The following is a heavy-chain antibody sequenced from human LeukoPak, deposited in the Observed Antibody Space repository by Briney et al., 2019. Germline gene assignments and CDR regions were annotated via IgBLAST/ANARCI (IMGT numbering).Heavy chain of an antibody. CDR1: GDSISSGGFY. D-gene: IGHD5-18*01. V-gene: IGHV4-39*07. CDR2: IFYTGGT. J-gene: IGHJ4*02. CDR3: GRARGYSYAFDY. Sequence: SETLSLTCSVSGDSISSGGFYWGWIRQPPGKGLEWIGSIFYTGGTHYNPSLKSPVTISRDTSKNQFSVKLNSVTAADTAVYYCGRARGYSYAFDYWGQGTLVTVSS.